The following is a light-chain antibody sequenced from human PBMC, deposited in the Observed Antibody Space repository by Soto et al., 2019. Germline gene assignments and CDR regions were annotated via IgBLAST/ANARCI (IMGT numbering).Light chain of an antibody. Sequence: EIVMTQSPATLSVSPGDGATLSCRASQSVDSNLAWYQQKPGQTPRLLMYGASTRPTGIPARFSGSGSGTGCTLTIICLQSGDSAVYYCQQYNDWPLTFGGGTKGEIK. CDR3: QQYNDWPLT. CDR2: GAS. CDR1: QSVDSN. J-gene: IGKJ4*01. V-gene: IGKV3D-15*01.